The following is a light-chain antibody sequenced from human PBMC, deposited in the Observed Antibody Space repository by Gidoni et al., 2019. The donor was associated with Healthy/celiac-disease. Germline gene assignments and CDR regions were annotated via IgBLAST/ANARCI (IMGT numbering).Light chain of an antibody. V-gene: IGKV3-11*01. Sequence: DTVWTQSTATLSVSPGERATLSCRASQSVSSYLAWYQQKPGQAPRLLIYDASNRATGIPARFSGSGSGTDFTLTISSLEPEDFAVYYCQQRSNWPPLTFGGGTKVEIK. J-gene: IGKJ4*01. CDR3: QQRSNWPPLT. CDR1: QSVSSY. CDR2: DAS.